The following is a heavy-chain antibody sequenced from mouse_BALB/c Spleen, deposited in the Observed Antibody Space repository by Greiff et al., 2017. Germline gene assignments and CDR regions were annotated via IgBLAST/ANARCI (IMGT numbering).Heavy chain of an antibody. J-gene: IGHJ3*01. CDR3: ARDRAYYGIYWFAY. D-gene: IGHD2-10*01. CDR2: IRNKANGYTT. V-gene: IGHV7-3*02. CDR1: GFTFTDYY. Sequence: EVQLVESGGGLVQPGGSLRLSCATSGFTFTDYYMSWVRQPPGKALEWLGFIRNKANGYTTEYSASVKGRFTISRDNSQSILYLQMNTLRAEDSATYYCARDRAYYGIYWFAYWGQGTLVTVSA.